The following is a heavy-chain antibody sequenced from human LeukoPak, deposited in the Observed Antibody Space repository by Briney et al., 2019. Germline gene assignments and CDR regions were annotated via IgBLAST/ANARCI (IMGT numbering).Heavy chain of an antibody. D-gene: IGHD5-18*01. Sequence: SETLSLTCTVSGGSINSCYWNWILQPPGKGLEGIGYIYYSGSTNYNPSLKSRVTISLDTSKNQFSLKLSSVTAADTAVYYCAREEAMSLGYGGQGTLVTVSS. CDR3: AREEAMSLGY. CDR1: GGSINSCY. CDR2: IYYSGST. J-gene: IGHJ4*02. V-gene: IGHV4-59*01.